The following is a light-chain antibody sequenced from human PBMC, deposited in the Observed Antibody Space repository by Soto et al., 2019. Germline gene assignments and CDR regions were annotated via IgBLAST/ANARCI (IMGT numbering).Light chain of an antibody. J-gene: IGLJ1*01. CDR3: SSYTTSNTRQIV. CDR1: SSDVGGYNY. CDR2: DVT. V-gene: IGLV2-14*03. Sequence: QSVLTQPASVSGSPGQSITISCTGTSSDVGGYNYVSWYQHHPGKAPKLIIYDVTNRPSGFSNPFSGSKSGNSASLTISGLQPEDEADYYCSSYTTSNTRQIVFGTGTKVTVL.